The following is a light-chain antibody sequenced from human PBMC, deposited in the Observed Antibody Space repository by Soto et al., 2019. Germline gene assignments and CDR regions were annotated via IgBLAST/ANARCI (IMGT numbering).Light chain of an antibody. J-gene: IGKJ1*01. Sequence: EIVLTQSPGILSLSPGERATLSCRASQSVSNNYLAWYQQKPGQAPRLLIYDASNRATGIPARFSGSGSGTDFTLTISRLETEDFAVYYCQQYGSSPWTFGQGTKVDIK. V-gene: IGKV3-20*01. CDR3: QQYGSSPWT. CDR1: QSVSNNY. CDR2: DAS.